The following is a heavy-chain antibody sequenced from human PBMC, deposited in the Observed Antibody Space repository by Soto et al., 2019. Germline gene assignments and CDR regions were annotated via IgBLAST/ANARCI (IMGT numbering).Heavy chain of an antibody. Sequence: EVHLLESGGGLIQPGGSLTLSCAASGFTFSNYAMSWVRKAPGKGLEWVSAISDTGGITNYVDSVKGRFTISRDNSKNTLYLQMNSLRVEETAIYYCAKDRQQSKYNGLDVWGQGTTVTVSS. J-gene: IGHJ6*02. CDR1: GFTFSNYA. CDR3: AKDRQQSKYNGLDV. CDR2: ISDTGGIT. V-gene: IGHV3-23*01. D-gene: IGHD1-1*01.